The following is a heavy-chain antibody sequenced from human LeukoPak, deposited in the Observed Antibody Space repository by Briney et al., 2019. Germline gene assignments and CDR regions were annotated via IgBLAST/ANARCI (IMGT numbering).Heavy chain of an antibody. CDR3: ARDAEGPLDV. J-gene: IGHJ6*04. CDR2: ISTDLVST. CDR1: GFTFSTYA. Sequence: PGGSLRLSCAASGFTFSTYAMHWVRQAPGKGLEFVSAISTDLVSTYYASSVKGRFTISRDNSKNTLYLQMGSLRTEDMAVYYCARDAEGPLDVWGKGTTVTISS. D-gene: IGHD1-14*01. V-gene: IGHV3-64*01.